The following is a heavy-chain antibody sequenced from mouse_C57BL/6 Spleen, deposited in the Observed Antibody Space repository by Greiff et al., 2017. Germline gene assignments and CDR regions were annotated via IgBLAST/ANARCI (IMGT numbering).Heavy chain of an antibody. CDR1: GFSLSTSGMG. Sequence: QVTLKESGPGILQSSQTLSLTCSSSGFSLSTSGMGVSWIRQPSGKGLEWLAHIYWDDDKRYNPSLKSRLTISKDTSRNQVFLKITSVDTADTATYYCARRDGYYAWFAYWGQGTLVTVSA. J-gene: IGHJ3*01. CDR2: IYWDDDK. CDR3: ARRDGYYAWFAY. V-gene: IGHV8-12*01. D-gene: IGHD2-3*01.